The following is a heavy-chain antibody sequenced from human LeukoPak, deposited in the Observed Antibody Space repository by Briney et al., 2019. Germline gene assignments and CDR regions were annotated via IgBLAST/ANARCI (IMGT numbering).Heavy chain of an antibody. D-gene: IGHD2-21*02. J-gene: IGHJ3*02. Sequence: QPGRPRRLSGAPSGFPFSSYGMHWVRPAPGKGLEWAAVIWYDGSNKYYADSVKVRFTISRGNNKNTLYLQMNSLRAEDTAVYYCARVTCGGDCVVAFDIWGQGTMVTVSS. CDR3: ARVTCGGDCVVAFDI. V-gene: IGHV3-33*01. CDR2: IWYDGSNK. CDR1: GFPFSSYG.